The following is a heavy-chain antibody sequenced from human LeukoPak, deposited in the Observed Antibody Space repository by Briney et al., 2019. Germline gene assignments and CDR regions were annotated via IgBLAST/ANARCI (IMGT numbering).Heavy chain of an antibody. J-gene: IGHJ6*02. CDR2: IWFDGNNK. V-gene: IGHV3-33*01. Sequence: GGSLRLSCAASGSTFSSYGMHWVRQAPGKGLEWVAVIWFDGNNKYYADSVKGRFTISRDNSKNTVYLEMNSLRAEDTAVYYCARDSMHMDVWGQGTTVTVSS. D-gene: IGHD2-8*01. CDR3: ARDSMHMDV. CDR1: GSTFSSYG.